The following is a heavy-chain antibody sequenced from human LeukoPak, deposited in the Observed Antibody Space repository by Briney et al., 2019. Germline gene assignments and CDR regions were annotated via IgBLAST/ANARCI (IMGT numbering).Heavy chain of an antibody. CDR1: GYTFTDYY. Sequence: ASVKVSCKTSGYTFTDYYIHWVRQAPGHGPEWMGWTNPNSGDTNFAQKFQGRVTMTRDTSISTAYMELSRLRSDDTAVYYCAMCLSGYYLGFDYWGQGTLVTVSS. J-gene: IGHJ4*02. CDR3: AMCLSGYYLGFDY. D-gene: IGHD3-3*01. V-gene: IGHV1-2*02. CDR2: TNPNSGDT.